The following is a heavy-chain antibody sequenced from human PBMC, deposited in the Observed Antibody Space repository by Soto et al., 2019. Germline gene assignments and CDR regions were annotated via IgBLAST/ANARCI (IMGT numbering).Heavy chain of an antibody. D-gene: IGHD1-26*01. V-gene: IGHV3-30-3*01. CDR1: GFTFSSYA. CDR3: ASGGSYLGY. Sequence: GGSLRLSCAASGFTFSSYAMHWVRQAPGKGLEWVAVISYDGSNKYYADSVKGRFTISRDNSKNTLYLQMNSLRAEDTAVYYCASGGSYLGYWDRGSLVTVSS. J-gene: IGHJ4*02. CDR2: ISYDGSNK.